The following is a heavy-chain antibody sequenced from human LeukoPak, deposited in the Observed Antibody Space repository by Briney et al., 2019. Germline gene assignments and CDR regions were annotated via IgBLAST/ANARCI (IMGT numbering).Heavy chain of an antibody. V-gene: IGHV1-2*02. J-gene: IGHJ6*03. CDR3: ARDPSNRYYTDV. CDR2: INPKNGGT. CDR1: GYTFTTYY. Sequence: ASVKVSCKPSGYTFTTYYLHWVRQAPGQGLGWMGWINPKNGGTNYAQKFQGRFTMTRDTSINTAYMELSGLTSDDTAVYYCARDPSNRYYTDVWGIGTTVTVSS. D-gene: IGHD1-14*01.